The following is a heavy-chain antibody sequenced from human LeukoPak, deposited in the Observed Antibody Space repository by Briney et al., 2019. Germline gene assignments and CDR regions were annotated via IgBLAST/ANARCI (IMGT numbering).Heavy chain of an antibody. Sequence: SETLSLTCSLSGGSITNDYWSWIRQPPGKRLEWIAWIYYSGSTDYHPSLNSRVTISLGPSNTQFSLRLTSVTASDTAVYFCARTGEYSGSGPSWAFDIWGQGTMVTVSS. CDR2: IYYSGST. V-gene: IGHV4-59*01. J-gene: IGHJ3*02. CDR1: GGSITNDY. D-gene: IGHD3-10*01. CDR3: ARTGEYSGSGPSWAFDI.